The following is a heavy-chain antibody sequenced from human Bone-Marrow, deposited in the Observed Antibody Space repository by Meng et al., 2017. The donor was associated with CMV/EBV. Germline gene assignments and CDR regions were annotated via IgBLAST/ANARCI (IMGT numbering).Heavy chain of an antibody. CDR1: GFTFNSYG. CDR3: ARGYDFWSGYYTYYYYGMDV. D-gene: IGHD3-3*01. Sequence: GESLKISCAASGFTFNSYGMHWVRQAPGKGLEWVAFIRYDGSNQFYADSVEGRFTISRANSNNTLYLEMNSLRAEDTAVYYCARGYDFWSGYYTYYYYGMDVWGQGTTVTVSS. V-gene: IGHV3-30*02. J-gene: IGHJ6*02. CDR2: IRYDGSNQ.